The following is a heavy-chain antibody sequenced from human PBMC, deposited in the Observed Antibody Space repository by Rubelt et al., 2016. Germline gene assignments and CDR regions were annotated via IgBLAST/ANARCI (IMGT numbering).Heavy chain of an antibody. D-gene: IGHD4-17*01. J-gene: IGHJ4*02. CDR2: IFPLFGTA. Sequence: TFSSYAISWVRQAPGQGLEWMGGIFPLFGTANYAQQFQGRVTITADESTSTAYMELSSLRSEDAAVYYCARKSYGDTGYYFDYWGQGTLVTVSS. CDR3: ARKSYGDTGYYFDY. V-gene: IGHV1-69*01. CDR1: TFSSYA.